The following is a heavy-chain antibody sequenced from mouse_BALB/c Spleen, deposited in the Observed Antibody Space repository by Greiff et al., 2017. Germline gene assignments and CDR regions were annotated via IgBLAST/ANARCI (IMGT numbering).Heavy chain of an antibody. V-gene: IGHV14-4*02. CDR2: IDPENGDT. Sequence: VQLQQSGAELVRSGASVKLSCTASGFNIKDYYMPWVKQRPEQGLEWIGWIDPENGDTEYAPKFQGKATMTADTTSNTAYLQLSSLTSEDTAVYYCNARYDVWAMDYWGQGTSVTVAS. CDR1: GFNIKDYY. D-gene: IGHD2-14*01. CDR3: NARYDVWAMDY. J-gene: IGHJ4*01.